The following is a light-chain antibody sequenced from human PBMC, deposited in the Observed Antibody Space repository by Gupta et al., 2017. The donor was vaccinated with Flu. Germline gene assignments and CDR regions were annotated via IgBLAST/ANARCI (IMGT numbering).Light chain of an antibody. Sequence: SVLPPPPSASATPGPRVTISCTGSSATIGAGYDVHWYQQLPGTPPKLLIYGNSNRPSGVPDRFSGSKSGTSAALAITGLQAEDEADDYCQCYYSSRSGLVFGGGTKLTVL. CDR2: GNS. CDR3: QCYYSSRSGLV. CDR1: SATIGAGYD. J-gene: IGLJ7*01. V-gene: IGLV1-40*01.